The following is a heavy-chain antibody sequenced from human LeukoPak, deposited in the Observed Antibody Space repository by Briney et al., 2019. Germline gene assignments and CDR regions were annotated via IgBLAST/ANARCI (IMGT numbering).Heavy chain of an antibody. CDR1: GFTFSSYW. J-gene: IGHJ6*02. CDR2: INSDGSST. V-gene: IGHV3-74*01. CDR3: ARDTAMANYYYYGMDV. Sequence: GGSLRLSCAASGFTFSSYWMHWVRQAPGKGLVWVSRINSDGSSTSYADSVKGRFTISRDNDKNTMYLQMNSLRAEDTAVYYCARDTAMANYYYYGMDVWGQGTTVTVSS. D-gene: IGHD5-18*01.